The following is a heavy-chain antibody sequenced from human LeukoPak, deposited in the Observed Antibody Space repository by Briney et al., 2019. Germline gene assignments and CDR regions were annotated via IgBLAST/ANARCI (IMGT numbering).Heavy chain of an antibody. J-gene: IGHJ5*02. Sequence: GGSLRLSCAASGFTFSNSWMSWVRQAPGKGLEWVATIKPDGSAQYYVDSVKGRFTISRDNAKNSLFLQINSLRAEDTAVYYCANGGTYSSGPWGQGTLVTVAS. CDR2: IKPDGSAQ. D-gene: IGHD3-22*01. CDR1: GFTFSNSW. V-gene: IGHV3-7*01. CDR3: ANGGTYSSGP.